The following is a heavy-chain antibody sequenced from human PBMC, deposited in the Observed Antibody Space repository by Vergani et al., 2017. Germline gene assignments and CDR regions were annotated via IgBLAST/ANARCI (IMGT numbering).Heavy chain of an antibody. D-gene: IGHD3-10*01. V-gene: IGHV3-30-3*01. CDR1: GFTFSSYA. CDR2: ISYDGSNK. J-gene: IGHJ4*02. Sequence: VQLVESGGGLVQPGRSLRLSCAASGFTFSSYAMHWVRQAPGKGLEWVAVISYDGSNKYYADSVKGRFTISRDNSKNTLYLQMNSLRAEDTAVYYCARGRYGSGSYSLGDYWGQGTLVTVSS. CDR3: ARGRYGSGSYSLGDY.